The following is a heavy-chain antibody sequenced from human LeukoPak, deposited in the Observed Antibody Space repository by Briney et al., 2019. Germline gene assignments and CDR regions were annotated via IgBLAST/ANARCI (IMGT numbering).Heavy chain of an antibody. V-gene: IGHV3-23*01. Sequence: GGSLRLSCAASGFPFSSYAMTWVRQAPGKGLEWVSSMSGGGGTTFYADSVKGRFTISRDFSNNTLNLHMNSLRADDTAVYYCVKELGTPGDYWGQGTLVTVSS. D-gene: IGHD3-16*01. CDR3: VKELGTPGDY. J-gene: IGHJ4*02. CDR2: MSGGGGTT. CDR1: GFPFSSYA.